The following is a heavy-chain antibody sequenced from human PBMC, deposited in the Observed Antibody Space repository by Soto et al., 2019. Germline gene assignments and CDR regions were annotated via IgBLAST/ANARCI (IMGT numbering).Heavy chain of an antibody. CDR1: GGSISSYY. Sequence: QVQLQESGPGLVKPSETLSLTCTVSGGSISSYYCSWIRQPPGKGLEWIGYMYYSGSTNYNPSLKSRVTISVDTSKNQFSLTLSSVTAADTAVYYCARAGAATPSDYWGQGTLVTVSS. J-gene: IGHJ4*02. CDR3: ARAGAATPSDY. V-gene: IGHV4-59*01. D-gene: IGHD2-15*01. CDR2: MYYSGST.